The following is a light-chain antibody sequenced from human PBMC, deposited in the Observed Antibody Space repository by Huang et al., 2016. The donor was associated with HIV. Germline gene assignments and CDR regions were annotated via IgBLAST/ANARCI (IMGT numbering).Light chain of an antibody. J-gene: IGKJ4*01. Sequence: DIQMTQSPSSLSASVGDRVTITCHASQDINNFLNWYQQKPGKAPKLLILDASNLQTGVPSRFSGIGSGTHFTFTITSLQRDDIGTYYCQQYDDVPISFGGGTKV. CDR1: QDINNF. CDR2: DAS. CDR3: QQYDDVPIS. V-gene: IGKV1-33*01.